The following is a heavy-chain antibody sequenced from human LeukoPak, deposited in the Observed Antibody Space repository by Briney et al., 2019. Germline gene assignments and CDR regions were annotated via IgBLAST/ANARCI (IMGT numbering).Heavy chain of an antibody. CDR3: ARDLEGLGRYFDY. D-gene: IGHD7-27*01. J-gene: IGHJ4*02. Sequence: GASVKVSCKSSGYSFTGYHMHWVRQAPGQGLQWMGWINPDSGGTTFAQEFQGRVTMTRDTSISTAYMELSSLRSDDTAVYFCARDLEGLGRYFDYWGQGTLVTVSS. CDR2: INPDSGGT. V-gene: IGHV1-2*02. CDR1: GYSFTGYH.